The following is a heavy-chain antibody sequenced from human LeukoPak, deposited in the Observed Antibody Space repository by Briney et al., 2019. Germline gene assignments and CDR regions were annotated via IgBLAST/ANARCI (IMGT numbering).Heavy chain of an antibody. CDR1: GGSISSGSYY. CDR3: ARDLRVRGGNWFDP. J-gene: IGHJ5*02. V-gene: IGHV4-61*02. Sequence: PSQTLSLTCTVSGGSISSGSYYWSWIRQPAGKGLEWIGRIYTSGSTNYNPSLKSRVTISVDTSKNQFSLKLSSVTAADTAVYYCARDLRVRGGNWFDPWGQGTLVTVSS. CDR2: IYTSGST. D-gene: IGHD6-25*01.